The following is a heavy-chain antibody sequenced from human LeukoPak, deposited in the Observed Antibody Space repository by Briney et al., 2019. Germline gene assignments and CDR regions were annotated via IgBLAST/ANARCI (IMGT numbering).Heavy chain of an antibody. J-gene: IGHJ4*02. D-gene: IGHD3-3*01. CDR1: GFTFSSYA. V-gene: IGHV3-23*01. Sequence: GGSLRLSCAASGFTFSSYAMGWVRQAPGRGLEWVSAISGSGGSTYYADSVKGRFTLSRDNSKNTLYLQMNSLRAEDTAVYYCAKDSYYDFWSGYLQHPPDYWGQGTLATVSS. CDR3: AKDSYYDFWSGYLQHPPDY. CDR2: ISGSGGST.